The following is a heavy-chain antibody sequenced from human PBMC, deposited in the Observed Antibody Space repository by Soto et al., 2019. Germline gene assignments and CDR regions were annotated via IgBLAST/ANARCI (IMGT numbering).Heavy chain of an antibody. Sequence: GASVKVSCKASGYTFTGYYMHWVRQAPGQGLEWMGWINPNSGGTNYAQKFQGWVTMTRDTSISTAYMELSRLRSDDTAVYYCARVPCISTSCYVDWNYSFDYWGQGTLVTVSS. V-gene: IGHV1-2*04. CDR2: INPNSGGT. CDR3: ARVPCISTSCYVDWNYSFDY. J-gene: IGHJ4*02. CDR1: GYTFTGYY. D-gene: IGHD2-2*01.